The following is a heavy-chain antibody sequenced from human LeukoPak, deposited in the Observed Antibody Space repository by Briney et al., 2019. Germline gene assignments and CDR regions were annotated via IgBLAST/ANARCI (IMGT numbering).Heavy chain of an antibody. CDR1: GFTFSSYW. V-gene: IGHV3-7*01. J-gene: IGHJ4*02. Sequence: GGSLRLSCAASGFTFSSYWMSWVRQAPGKGLEWVANIKQDGSEKYYVDSVKGRFTISRDNAKNSLYLQMNSLRAEDTAVYYCARDARWLEYYFDYWGQGTLVTVSS. CDR2: IKQDGSEK. CDR3: ARDARWLEYYFDY. D-gene: IGHD5-24*01.